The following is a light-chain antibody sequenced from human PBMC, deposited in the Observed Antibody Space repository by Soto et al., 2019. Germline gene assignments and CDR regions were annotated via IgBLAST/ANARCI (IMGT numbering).Light chain of an antibody. CDR1: QSINNW. Sequence: QFPSTVSLSLWYRVTITCRHSQSINNWLAWYQQKPGEAPKLLIFDAFSLESGVQFRFGGSGFGTEFTLTISRLQPEDFATYYCQQSDRTPSISFAQGTRLEI. V-gene: IGKV1-5*01. J-gene: IGKJ5*01. CDR3: QQSDRTPSIS. CDR2: DAF.